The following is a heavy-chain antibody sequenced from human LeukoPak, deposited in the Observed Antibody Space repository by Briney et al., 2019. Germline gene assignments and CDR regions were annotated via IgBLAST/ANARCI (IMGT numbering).Heavy chain of an antibody. CDR2: ISYSGIT. Sequence: SETLSLTCTVSGGSVNSGTYYWSWIRQPPGKGLEWIGYISYSGITNYNPSLKSRVTISVDTSKNQFSLKLSSVTAADTAVYYCARGGRWLQFNYWGQGTLVTVSS. V-gene: IGHV4-61*01. CDR3: ARGGRWLQFNY. J-gene: IGHJ4*02. D-gene: IGHD5-24*01. CDR1: GGSVNSGTYY.